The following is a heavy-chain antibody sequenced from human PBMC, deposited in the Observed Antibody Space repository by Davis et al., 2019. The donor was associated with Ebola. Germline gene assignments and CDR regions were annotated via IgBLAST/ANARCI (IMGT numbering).Heavy chain of an antibody. CDR2: IYHSGST. J-gene: IGHJ6*02. Sequence: SDTLSLTCTVSGGSFPSGTNYWRWIRQPPGKGLEWLGYIYHSGSTIYNPSLKSRVTISMDTSKNQFSLKLSSVTAADTAVYYCARVKQWLAYGMDVWGQGTTVTVSS. V-gene: IGHV4-61*01. D-gene: IGHD6-19*01. CDR1: GGSFPSGTNY. CDR3: ARVKQWLAYGMDV.